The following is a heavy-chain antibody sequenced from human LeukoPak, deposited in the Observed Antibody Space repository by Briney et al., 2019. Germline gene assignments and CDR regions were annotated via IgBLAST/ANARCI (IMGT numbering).Heavy chain of an antibody. CDR3: AKDLRVH. Sequence: GSLRLSCAASGFTISSYDMSWVRQAPGKGLEWVSSITDNGVSTYYADSVKGRFTISRDNSKNMLYLQMNSLRAEDTALYYCAKDLRVHWGQGTLVTVSS. CDR2: ITDNGVST. CDR1: GFTISSYD. J-gene: IGHJ4*02. V-gene: IGHV3-23*01. D-gene: IGHD3-10*01.